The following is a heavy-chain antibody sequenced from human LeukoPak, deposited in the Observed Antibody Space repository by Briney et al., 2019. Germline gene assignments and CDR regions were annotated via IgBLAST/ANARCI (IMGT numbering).Heavy chain of an antibody. CDR1: GFTFSSYG. CDR2: IRYDGSNK. D-gene: IGHD3-10*01. Sequence: GGSLRLFCAASGFTFSSYGMHWVRQAPGKGLEWVAFIRYDGSNKYYADSVKGRFTISRDNSKNTLYLEMNSLRAEDTAVHYCAKEGNQYGSSMYFFDYWGQGTLVTVSS. V-gene: IGHV3-30*02. CDR3: AKEGNQYGSSMYFFDY. J-gene: IGHJ4*02.